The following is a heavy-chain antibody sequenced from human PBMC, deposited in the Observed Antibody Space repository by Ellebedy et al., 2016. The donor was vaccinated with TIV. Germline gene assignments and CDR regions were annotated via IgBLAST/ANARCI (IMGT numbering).Heavy chain of an antibody. CDR1: GGSVSSGSYY. D-gene: IGHD1-26*01. CDR3: ARGLGAP. J-gene: IGHJ5*02. CDR2: IYYSGST. V-gene: IGHV4-61*01. Sequence: GSLRLXCTVSGGSVSSGSYYWSWIRQPPGQGLEWIGYIYYSGSTNYNPSLKSRVTISVDTSKNQFSLKLSSVIAADTAVYYCARGLGAPWGQGTLVTVSS.